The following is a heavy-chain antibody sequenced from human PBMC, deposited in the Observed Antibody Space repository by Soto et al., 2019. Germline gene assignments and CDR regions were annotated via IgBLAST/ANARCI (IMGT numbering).Heavy chain of an antibody. CDR3: AAAGYYYDSSGYYYRQWFDP. D-gene: IGHD3-22*01. CDR1: GYTFTSYA. J-gene: IGHJ5*02. Sequence: SVKVSCKASGYTFTSYAMHWVRQAPGQRLEWIGWIVVGSGNTNYAQKFQERVTITRDMSTSTAYMELSSLRSEDTAVYYCAAAGYYYDSSGYYYRQWFDPWGQGTLVTVSS. V-gene: IGHV1-58*02. CDR2: IVVGSGNT.